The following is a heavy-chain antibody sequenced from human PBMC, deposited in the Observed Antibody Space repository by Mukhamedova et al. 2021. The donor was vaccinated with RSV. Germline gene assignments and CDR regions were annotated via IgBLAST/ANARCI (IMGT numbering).Heavy chain of an antibody. Sequence: ADSVKGRFTISRDNSKNTLYLQMNSLRAEDTAVYYCAKGKGLYGDHEMVRYYGMDVWGQGTTVTVSS. D-gene: IGHD4-17*01. V-gene: IGHV3-23*01. CDR3: AKGKGLYGDHEMVRYYGMDV. J-gene: IGHJ6*02.